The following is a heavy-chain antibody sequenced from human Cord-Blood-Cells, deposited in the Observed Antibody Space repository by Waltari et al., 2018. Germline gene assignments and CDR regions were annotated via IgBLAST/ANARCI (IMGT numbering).Heavy chain of an antibody. Sequence: QVQLQESGPGLVKPSETLSLTCTVSGGSISSYYWSWIRQPPGKGLEWIGYIYYSGSTNYNPSLKSRVTISVDTSKNQFSLKLSSVTAADTAVYYCARAAPLDAFDIWGQGTMVTVSS. J-gene: IGHJ3*02. CDR2: IYYSGST. CDR3: ARAAPLDAFDI. CDR1: GGSISSYY. V-gene: IGHV4-59*01.